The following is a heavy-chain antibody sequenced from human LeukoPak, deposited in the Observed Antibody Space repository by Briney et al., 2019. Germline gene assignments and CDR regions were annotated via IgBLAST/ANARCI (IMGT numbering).Heavy chain of an antibody. Sequence: ASVKVSCKASGYTFTSYGISWVRQAPGRGLEWMGWISAYNGNTNYAQKLQGRVTMTTDTSTTTAYMELRSLRSDDTAVYYCARGEAAARHFDYWGQGTLVTVSS. V-gene: IGHV1-18*01. CDR1: GYTFTSYG. CDR3: ARGEAAARHFDY. J-gene: IGHJ4*02. D-gene: IGHD6-13*01. CDR2: ISAYNGNT.